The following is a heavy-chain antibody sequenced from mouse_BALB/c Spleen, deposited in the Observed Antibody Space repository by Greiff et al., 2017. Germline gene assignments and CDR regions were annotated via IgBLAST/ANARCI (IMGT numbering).Heavy chain of an antibody. CDR2: ISSGSSTI. V-gene: IGHV5-17*02. Sequence: EVMLVESGGGLVQPGGSRKLSCAASGFTFSSFGMHWVRQAPEKGLEWVAYISSGSSTIYYADTVKGRFTISRDNPKNTLFLQMTSLRSEDTAMYYCARSRGNYVYAMDYWGQGTSVTVSS. CDR1: GFTFSSFG. CDR3: ARSRGNYVYAMDY. D-gene: IGHD2-1*01. J-gene: IGHJ4*01.